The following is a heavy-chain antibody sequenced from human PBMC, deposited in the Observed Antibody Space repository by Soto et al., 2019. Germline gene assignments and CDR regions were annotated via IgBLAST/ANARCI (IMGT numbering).Heavy chain of an antibody. Sequence: QMQLVESGGGVVQPGMSLRLSCAASGFTFGAYTMHWVLQAPGKGLEWVAVISYDGNSELYTDHVKGRFTVSRDNSKSTMYLQMNSLRAEDTAVYYCARDGYSGRSDGFDVWGQGTMVTVSS. CDR2: ISYDGNSE. V-gene: IGHV3-30*14. CDR1: GFTFGAYT. J-gene: IGHJ3*01. CDR3: ARDGYSGRSDGFDV. D-gene: IGHD1-26*01.